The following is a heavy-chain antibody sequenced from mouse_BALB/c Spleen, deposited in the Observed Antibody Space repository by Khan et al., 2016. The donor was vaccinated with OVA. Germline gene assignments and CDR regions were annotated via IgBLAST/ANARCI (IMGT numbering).Heavy chain of an antibody. J-gene: IGHJ2*01. CDR1: GYSITSDYA. CDR2: ITYSGST. CDR3: TRGRGY. Sequence: EVQLQESGPGLVKPSQSLSLTCTVPGYSITSDYAWNWIRQFPGNKLEWMGYITYSGSTSYYPSLKSRISITRDTSKNQFFLQLNSVTSEDTATYFCTRGRGYWGQGTTLTVSS. V-gene: IGHV3-2*02.